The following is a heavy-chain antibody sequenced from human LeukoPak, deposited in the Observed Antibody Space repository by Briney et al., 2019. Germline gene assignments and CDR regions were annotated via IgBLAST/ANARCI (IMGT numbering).Heavy chain of an antibody. V-gene: IGHV3-33*01. Sequence: GGSLRLSCVASGFTFSSHGFHWVRQAPGKGLGWVAVIWYDGRDEYYAKSMKGRFTMSRDNSKNTVYLQTNSLRDEDTAVYYCARDDADRRVPSYYFDYWGQGILVTVSS. D-gene: IGHD3-10*02. CDR1: GFTFSSHG. CDR2: IWYDGRDE. CDR3: ARDDADRRVPSYYFDY. J-gene: IGHJ4*02.